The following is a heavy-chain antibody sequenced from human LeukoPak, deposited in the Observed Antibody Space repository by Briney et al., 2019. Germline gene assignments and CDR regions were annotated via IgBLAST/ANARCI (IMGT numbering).Heavy chain of an antibody. J-gene: IGHJ4*02. Sequence: PSETLSLTCTVSGGSISSGGSYWSWIRQHPGKGLEWIGYIYYSGSTYYNPSLKSRVTISVDTSKNQFSLKLSSVTAADTAVYYCARRGYSYGYSDYYFDYWGQGALVTVSS. D-gene: IGHD5-18*01. CDR3: ARRGYSYGYSDYYFDY. CDR2: IYYSGST. CDR1: GGSISSGGSY. V-gene: IGHV4-31*03.